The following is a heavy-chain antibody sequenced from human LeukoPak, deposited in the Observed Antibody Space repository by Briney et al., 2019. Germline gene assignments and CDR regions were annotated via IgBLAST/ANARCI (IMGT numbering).Heavy chain of an antibody. V-gene: IGHV3-21*01. D-gene: IGHD1-1*01. CDR1: GFTFSSYT. CDR3: ARDPYNGAYSEGYYYYYMDV. Sequence: GGSLRLSCAASGFTFSSYTMNWVRQAPGKGLEWVSSISAGSTYMYYADSVKGRFTISRDNAKNSLYLQMNSLRVEDTAIYYCARDPYNGAYSEGYYYYYMDVWGKGTTVTVSS. J-gene: IGHJ6*03. CDR2: ISAGSTYM.